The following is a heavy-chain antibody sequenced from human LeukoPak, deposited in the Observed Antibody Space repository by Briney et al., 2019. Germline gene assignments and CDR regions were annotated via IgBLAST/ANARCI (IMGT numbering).Heavy chain of an antibody. D-gene: IGHD6-13*01. CDR1: GFTFSSYA. CDR2: ISGSGGST. J-gene: IGHJ4*02. V-gene: IGHV3-23*01. Sequence: TGGSLRLSCAASGFTFSSYAMSWVRQAPGKGLEWVSAISGSGGSTYYADSVKGRFTISRDNSKNTLYLQMNSLRAEDTAVYYCARGSHSSSWYGYFDYWGQGTLVTVSS. CDR3: ARGSHSSSWYGYFDY.